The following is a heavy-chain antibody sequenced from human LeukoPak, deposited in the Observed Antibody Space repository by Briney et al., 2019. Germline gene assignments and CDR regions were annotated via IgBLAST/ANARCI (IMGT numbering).Heavy chain of an antibody. J-gene: IGHJ4*02. CDR2: ISKDGSDK. D-gene: IGHD1-7*01. CDR1: GFTFSDYA. V-gene: IGHV3-30-3*01. CDR3: ARDYWWNYDY. Sequence: GRSLRLSCAASGFTFSDYAMHWVRQTPGKGLEWVAVISKDGSDKYYPGSVRGRFTISRDNSKNTIYLQMDSLRAEDTAIYYCARDYWWNYDYWGQGTLVTVSS.